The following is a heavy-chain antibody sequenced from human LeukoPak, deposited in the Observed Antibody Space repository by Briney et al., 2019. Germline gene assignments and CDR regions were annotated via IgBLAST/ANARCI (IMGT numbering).Heavy chain of an antibody. CDR2: INWNGDDT. CDR3: ARKNGLDY. Sequence: GGSLRLSCTASGFSFEDYGMSWVRQAPGKGLEWVSRINWNGDDTSSGGSVKGRFIISRDNAQKSLYLQMNSPRAEDTAVYYCARKNGLDYWGQGTLVTVSS. J-gene: IGHJ4*02. CDR1: GFSFEDYG. V-gene: IGHV3-20*04.